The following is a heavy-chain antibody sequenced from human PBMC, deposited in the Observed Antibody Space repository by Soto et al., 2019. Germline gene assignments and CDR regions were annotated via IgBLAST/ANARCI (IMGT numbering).Heavy chain of an antibody. Sequence: EVQLVESGGGLVKPGGSLRLSCAASGFSFSTAWMSWVRQAPGKGLEWVGRIKTATEGGTTNFAAPGKGRFTISRDDSKNMLYLQMNSLITDDTAVYYCSTWGGYWGQGTLVTVSS. CDR1: GFSFSTAW. D-gene: IGHD3-16*01. CDR2: IKTATEGGTT. CDR3: STWGGY. J-gene: IGHJ4*02. V-gene: IGHV3-15*06.